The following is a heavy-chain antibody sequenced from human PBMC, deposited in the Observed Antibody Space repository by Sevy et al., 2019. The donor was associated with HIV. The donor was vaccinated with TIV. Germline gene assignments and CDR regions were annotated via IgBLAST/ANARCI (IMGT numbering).Heavy chain of an antibody. CDR1: GFNASSNY. V-gene: IGHV3-53*01. CDR2: IYSGTNT. CDR3: ARDRITYYYDSSGYYTSGYGMDV. J-gene: IGHJ6*02. Sequence: GESLKISCAASGFNASSNYMNWVRQAPGKGLEWVSVIYSGTNTYYADSVKGRFTISRDTSKNTLYLQMNSLRAEDTAVYYCARDRITYYYDSSGYYTSGYGMDVWGQGTTVTVSS. D-gene: IGHD3-22*01.